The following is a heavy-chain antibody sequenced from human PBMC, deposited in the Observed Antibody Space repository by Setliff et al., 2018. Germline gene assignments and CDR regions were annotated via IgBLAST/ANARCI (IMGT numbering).Heavy chain of an antibody. J-gene: IGHJ4*02. CDR1: DDSFYSSSYY. CDR3: AREGRWDYSYPIY. CDR2: ISYDGAT. D-gene: IGHD4-4*01. Sequence: PSETLSLTCSVSDDSFYSSSYYWAWIRQPPGRGLEWIGSISYDGATNYNSSLKSRVAMSLDVPERQFALKLSSVTAVDAAVYYCAREGRWDYSYPIYWGQGILGTVSS. V-gene: IGHV4-39*01.